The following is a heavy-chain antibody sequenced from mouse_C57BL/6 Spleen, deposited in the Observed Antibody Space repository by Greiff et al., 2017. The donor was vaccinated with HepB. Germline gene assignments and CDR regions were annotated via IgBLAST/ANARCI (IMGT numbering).Heavy chain of an antibody. D-gene: IGHD2-4*01. CDR2: IYPSDGST. CDR1: GYTFTSYD. Sequence: VQLQQSGPELVKPGASVKLSCKASGYTFTSYDINWVKQRPGQGLEWIGWIYPSDGSTKYNEKFKGKATLTVDTSSSTAYMELHSLTSEDSAVYFCERVGGYDYDGAWFAYWGQGTLVTVSA. V-gene: IGHV1-85*01. J-gene: IGHJ3*01. CDR3: ERVGGYDYDGAWFAY.